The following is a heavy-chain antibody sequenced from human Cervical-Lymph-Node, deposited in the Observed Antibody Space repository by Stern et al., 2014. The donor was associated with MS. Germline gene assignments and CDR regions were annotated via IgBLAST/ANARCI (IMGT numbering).Heavy chain of an antibody. Sequence: QLVESGPEVKKPGTSVKVSCKASGFTFTSSAVQWVRQARGKRLEWIGWRVVGSGNTNYAQKFQERVTITRDMSTSTAYMELSSLRSEDTAVYYCAAEPMYYSDSVGAFDIWGQGTMVTVSS. D-gene: IGHD3-22*01. CDR3: AAEPMYYSDSVGAFDI. CDR1: GFTFTSSA. CDR2: RVVGSGNT. J-gene: IGHJ3*02. V-gene: IGHV1-58*01.